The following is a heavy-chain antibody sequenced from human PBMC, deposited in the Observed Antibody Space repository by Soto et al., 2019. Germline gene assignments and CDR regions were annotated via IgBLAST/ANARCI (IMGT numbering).Heavy chain of an antibody. CDR1: GYTFTSYG. D-gene: IGHD1-26*01. CDR3: ARDRGSYALAY. Sequence: QVQLVQSGAEVKKPGASVKVSCKASGYTFTSYGISWVRQAPGQGLEWMGWISANNGNTNYVQKLQGRVIMTTDTSTSTAYRELRSLRSDDTDVYYCARDRGSYALAYWGQGTLGTVSS. V-gene: IGHV1-18*01. CDR2: ISANNGNT. J-gene: IGHJ4*02.